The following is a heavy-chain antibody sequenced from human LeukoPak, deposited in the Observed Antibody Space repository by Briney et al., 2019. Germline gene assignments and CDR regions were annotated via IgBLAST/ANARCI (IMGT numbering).Heavy chain of an antibody. V-gene: IGHV3-66*01. CDR2: IYSGGNT. D-gene: IGHD6-6*01. Sequence: GGSLRLSCAASGFTVSSNYMSWVRQAPGKGLEWVSLIYSGGNTYYADPVKGRFSISRDNSKNTLYLQMDSLRAEDTAVYYCASDSSSDYGMDVWGQGTTVTVSS. J-gene: IGHJ6*02. CDR3: ASDSSSDYGMDV. CDR1: GFTVSSNY.